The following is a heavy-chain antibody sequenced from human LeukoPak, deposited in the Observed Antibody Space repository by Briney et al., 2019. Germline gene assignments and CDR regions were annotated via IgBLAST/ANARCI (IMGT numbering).Heavy chain of an antibody. CDR1: GGSFSGYY. Sequence: SETLSLTCAVYGGSFSGYYWSWIRQPPGKGLEWIGEINHSGSTNYNPSLKSRVTISVDTSKNQFSLKLSSVTAADTAVYYCARGRSNYYGSGSYYMVPRGDFFDYWGQGTLVTVSS. J-gene: IGHJ4*02. CDR3: ARGRSNYYGSGSYYMVPRGDFFDY. D-gene: IGHD3-10*01. V-gene: IGHV4-34*01. CDR2: INHSGST.